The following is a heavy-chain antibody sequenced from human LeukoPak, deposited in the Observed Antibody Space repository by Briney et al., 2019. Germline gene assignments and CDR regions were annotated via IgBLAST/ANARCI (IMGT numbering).Heavy chain of an antibody. D-gene: IGHD6-13*01. J-gene: IGHJ4*02. CDR1: GITFSKAW. V-gene: IGHV3-15*01. CDR2: MKSKTDGGTT. CDR3: AKDGGSSWFTGGYYFDY. Sequence: KSGGSLRLSCAASGITFSKAWMSWVRQAPGKGLEWVGRMKSKTDGGTTDYAAPVKGRFTISRDDSKNTLYLQMNSLKIEDTAVYYCAKDGGSSWFTGGYYFDYWGQGTPVTVSS.